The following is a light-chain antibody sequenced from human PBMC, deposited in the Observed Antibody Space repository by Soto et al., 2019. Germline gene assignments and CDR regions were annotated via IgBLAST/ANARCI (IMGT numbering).Light chain of an antibody. CDR1: SSNIGSNY. V-gene: IGLV1-47*01. J-gene: IGLJ3*02. CDR2: RNN. Sequence: QSVLTQPPSASGTPGQRVTISCSGSSSNIGSNYVYWYQQLPGTAPKLLIYRNNQRPSGVPDRFSGSKSGTSASLAISGLRSEDEAHYYCAAWDDSLSFWVFGGGTKLTVL. CDR3: AAWDDSLSFWV.